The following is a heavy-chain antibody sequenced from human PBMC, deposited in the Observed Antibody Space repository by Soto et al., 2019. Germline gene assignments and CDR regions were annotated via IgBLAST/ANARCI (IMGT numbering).Heavy chain of an antibody. D-gene: IGHD6-13*01. CDR2: ISSSSSYI. V-gene: IGHV3-21*01. CDR1: GFTFSGYS. CDR3: ARHQGPAAGNYGMDV. Sequence: GGSLRLSCAASGFTFSGYSMNWVRQAPGKGLGWVASISSSSSYIYYADSVKGRFTISRDKAKNSLFLQMSSLRAEDTALYYCARHQGPAAGNYGMDVWGRGTTVTVSS. J-gene: IGHJ6*02.